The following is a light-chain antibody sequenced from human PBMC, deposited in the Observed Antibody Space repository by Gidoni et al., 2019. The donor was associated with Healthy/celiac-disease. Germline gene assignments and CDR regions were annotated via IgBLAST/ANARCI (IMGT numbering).Light chain of an antibody. CDR3: QQSYSTLHT. CDR2: AAS. J-gene: IGKJ2*01. Sequence: DIQLTQSLSSLSASVGDRVTITCRASQSIISYLNWYQQKPGKAPKLLIYAASSLQSGVPSSFSGSGSGTDFTLTISSLQPEEFATYYCQQSYSTLHTFGQGTKLEIK. CDR1: QSIISY. V-gene: IGKV1-39*01.